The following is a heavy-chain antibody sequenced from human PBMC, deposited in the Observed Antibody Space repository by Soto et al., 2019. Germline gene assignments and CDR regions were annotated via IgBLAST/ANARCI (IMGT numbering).Heavy chain of an antibody. CDR1: GFTFSAVD. CDR2: ISSSGTAA. CDR3: ARDRGAATGQYFEY. J-gene: IGHJ4*02. Sequence: QVQLEESGGGLVKPGGSLRLSCAASGFTFSAVDLSWLRQAPNKGLEYISYISSSGTAANYAYSVKVRLTISRDNAKNSMYLQMNSLRAEDTAVYYCARDRGAATGQYFEYWGQGALVTGSS. V-gene: IGHV3-11*05. D-gene: IGHD3-10*01.